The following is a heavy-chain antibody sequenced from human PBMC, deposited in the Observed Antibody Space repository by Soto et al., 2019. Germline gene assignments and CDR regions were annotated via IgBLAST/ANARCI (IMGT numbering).Heavy chain of an antibody. J-gene: IGHJ3*02. CDR3: ARDLHNYYDSSGYYLGDGDFDI. CDR1: GFTFSSYS. CDR2: ISSSSSTI. V-gene: IGHV3-48*02. D-gene: IGHD3-22*01. Sequence: PGGSLRLSCAASGFTFSSYSMNWVRQAPGKGLEWVSYISSSSSTIYYADSVKGRFTISRDNAKNSLYLQMNSLRDEDTAVYYCARDLHNYYDSSGYYLGDGDFDIWGQGTMVTVS.